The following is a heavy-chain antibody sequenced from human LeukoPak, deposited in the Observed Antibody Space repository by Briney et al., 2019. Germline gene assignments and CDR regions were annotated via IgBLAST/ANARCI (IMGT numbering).Heavy chain of an antibody. V-gene: IGHV4-39*01. D-gene: IGHD6-13*01. J-gene: IGHJ6*03. CDR3: ASFSSWYGDYYYYYMDV. CDR2: IYYSGST. CDR1: GGSISSSSYY. Sequence: PSETLSLTCTVSGGSISSSSYYWGWIRQPPGKGLEWIGSIYYSGSTYYNPSLKSRVTISVGTSKNQLSLKLSSVTAADTAVYYCASFSSWYGDYYYYYMDVWGKGTTVTVSS.